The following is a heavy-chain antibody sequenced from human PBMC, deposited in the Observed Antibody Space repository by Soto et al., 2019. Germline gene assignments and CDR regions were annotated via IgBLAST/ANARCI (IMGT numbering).Heavy chain of an antibody. CDR2: IYHSGST. J-gene: IGHJ6*02. Sequence: SETLSLTCAVSGGSISSGGYSWSWIRQPPGKGLEWIGYIYHSGSTYYNPSLKSRVTISVDRSKNQFSLKLSSVTAADTAVYYCARIMITSGGAPYGMDVWGQGTTVTVSS. CDR3: ARIMITSGGAPYGMDV. V-gene: IGHV4-30-2*01. CDR1: GGSISSGGYS. D-gene: IGHD3-16*01.